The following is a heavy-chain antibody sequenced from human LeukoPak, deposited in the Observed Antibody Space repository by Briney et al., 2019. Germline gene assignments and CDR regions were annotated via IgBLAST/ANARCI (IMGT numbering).Heavy chain of an antibody. CDR1: GYTFTSYY. Sequence: ASVKVSCKASGYTFTSYYIHWVRQAPGQGLEWMGLINPSGGRTNYAQRFQGRVTMTRDMSTTIAYMELSSLRSEDTAVYYCARDITMIVVVNLRGAMDVWGKGTTVTVSS. J-gene: IGHJ6*04. V-gene: IGHV1-46*01. D-gene: IGHD3-22*01. CDR2: INPSGGRT. CDR3: ARDITMIVVVNLRGAMDV.